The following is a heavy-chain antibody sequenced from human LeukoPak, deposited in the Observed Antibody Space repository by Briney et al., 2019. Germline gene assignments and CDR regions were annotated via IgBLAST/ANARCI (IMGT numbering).Heavy chain of an antibody. J-gene: IGHJ5*02. CDR2: IYYRGNT. D-gene: IGHD3-3*01. V-gene: IGHV4-39*01. CDR1: GGSISSSSYY. Sequence: SETLSLTCTVSGGSISSSSYYWGWIRQPPGKGLEWIGSIYYRGNTYYNPSLKSRVTISVDTSKNQFSLNLTSVTAADTAVYYCARSPQWLLSSSNWFDPWGQGTLVTVSS. CDR3: ARSPQWLLSSSNWFDP.